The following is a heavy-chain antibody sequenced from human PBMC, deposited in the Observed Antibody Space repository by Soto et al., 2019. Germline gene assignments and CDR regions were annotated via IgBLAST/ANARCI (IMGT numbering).Heavy chain of an antibody. J-gene: IGHJ4*02. Sequence: SETLSLTCAVYGGSFSGYYWSWIRQPPGKGLEWIGEINHSGSTNYNPSLKSRVTISVDTSKNQFSLKLSSVTAADTAVYYRARPRYYDFWSGYYGHWGQGTLVTVSS. CDR1: GGSFSGYY. CDR3: ARPRYYDFWSGYYGH. V-gene: IGHV4-34*01. CDR2: INHSGST. D-gene: IGHD3-3*01.